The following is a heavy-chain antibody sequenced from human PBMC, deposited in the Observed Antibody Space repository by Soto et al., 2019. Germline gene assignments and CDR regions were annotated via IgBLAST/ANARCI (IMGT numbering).Heavy chain of an antibody. CDR3: AVRRYSGYDYFDY. V-gene: IGHV3-23*01. J-gene: IGHJ4*02. Sequence: TKGKGLEWVSAISGSGGSTYYADSVKGRFTISRDNSKNTLYLQMNSLRAEDTAVYYSAVRRYSGYDYFDYWGQGTLVSVYS. CDR2: ISGSGGST. D-gene: IGHD5-12*01.